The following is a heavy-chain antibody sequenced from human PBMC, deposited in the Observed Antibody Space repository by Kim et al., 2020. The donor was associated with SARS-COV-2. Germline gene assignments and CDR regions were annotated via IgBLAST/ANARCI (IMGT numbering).Heavy chain of an antibody. D-gene: IGHD5-18*01. V-gene: IGHV4-34*01. CDR2: INHSGST. CDR3: ARGRGYSYGKGAFDI. J-gene: IGHJ3*02. Sequence: SETLSLTCAVYGGSFSGYYWSWIRQPPGKGLEWIGEINHSGSTNYNPSLKSRVTISVDTSKNQFSLKLSSVTAADTAVYYCARGRGYSYGKGAFDIWGQGTMVTVSS. CDR1: GGSFSGYY.